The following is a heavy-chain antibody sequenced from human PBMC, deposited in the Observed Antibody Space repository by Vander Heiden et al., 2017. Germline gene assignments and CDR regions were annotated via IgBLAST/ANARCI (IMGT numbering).Heavy chain of an antibody. V-gene: IGHV3-72*01. J-gene: IGHJ1*01. CDR3: FVWFGGKSQH. D-gene: IGHD3-10*01. CDR2: TTNKANSYTT. Sequence: EVQLVASGGGMVQPGGALRLSGAVPGLTFIDHYMDWVRQAPGKGLEWVGRTTNKANSYTTEYAASVKGRFTISRDDSQNSLYLQMNSLKTDDTAVYYCFVWFGGKSQHWGQGTLVTVSS. CDR1: GLTFIDHY.